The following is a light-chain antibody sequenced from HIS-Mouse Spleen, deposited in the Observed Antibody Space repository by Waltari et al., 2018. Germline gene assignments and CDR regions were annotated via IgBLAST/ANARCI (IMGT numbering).Light chain of an antibody. CDR3: CSYAGSSTWV. Sequence: QSALTQPASVSGSPGQSITLSCTGTSSDVGRYKLVSWYQQHPGKAPKLMIYEGSKRPSGVFNRFSGSKSGNTASLTISGLQAEDEADYYCCSYAGSSTWVFGGGTKLTVL. V-gene: IGLV2-23*01. CDR1: SSDVGRYKL. J-gene: IGLJ3*02. CDR2: EGS.